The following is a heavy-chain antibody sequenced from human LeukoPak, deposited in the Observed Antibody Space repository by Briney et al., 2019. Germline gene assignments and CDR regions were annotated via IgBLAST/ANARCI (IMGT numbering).Heavy chain of an antibody. Sequence: SETLSLTCTVSGASINFYYWGWIRQLPGQGLEWIGYIHYTGATHYNPSLKTRVNISLDTSKRQFSLKVSSVTAADTAVYYCARGQKYRNGYTVTELGSGYFDYWGQGTLVTVSS. D-gene: IGHD5-18*01. CDR1: GASINFYY. CDR2: IHYTGAT. J-gene: IGHJ4*02. CDR3: ARGQKYRNGYTVTELGSGYFDY. V-gene: IGHV4-59*01.